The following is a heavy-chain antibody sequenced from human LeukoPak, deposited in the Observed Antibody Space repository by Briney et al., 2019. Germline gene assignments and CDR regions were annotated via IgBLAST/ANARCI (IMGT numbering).Heavy chain of an antibody. V-gene: IGHV4-4*07. CDR2: IYMTGST. J-gene: IGHJ5*02. D-gene: IGHD3-10*01. Sequence: SETLSLTCTVSGGSISGHYWSWIRQPAGKGLEWIGRIYMTGSTNYNPSLKSRVTMSVDMSKNQFSLKLSSVTAADTAVYFCARVALFGSGSYYWFDPRGQGTLVTVSS. CDR1: GGSISGHY. CDR3: ARVALFGSGSYYWFDP.